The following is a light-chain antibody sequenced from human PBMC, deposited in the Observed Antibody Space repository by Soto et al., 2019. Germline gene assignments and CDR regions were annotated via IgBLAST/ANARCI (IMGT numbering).Light chain of an antibody. J-gene: IGKJ1*01. V-gene: IGKV3-15*01. CDR2: DAS. CDR1: QSVSNN. CDR3: QQYNNWPPGT. Sequence: IRMKQSPATLSVSPGERATLSCRASQSVSNNLACYQQKPGQAPRLLIYDASTRATGIPARFSGSWSGTEFTLTISGLQSEDFAVYYCQQYNNWPPGTFGQGTKVEIK.